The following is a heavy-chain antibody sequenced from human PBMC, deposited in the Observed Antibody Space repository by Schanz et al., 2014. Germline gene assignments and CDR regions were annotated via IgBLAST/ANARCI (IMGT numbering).Heavy chain of an antibody. J-gene: IGHJ4*02. CDR2: IWYDGSNK. Sequence: QVQLVESGGGVVQPGRSLRLSCAASGFTFSSYGMHWVRQAPGKGLEWVAVIWYDGSNKYYADSVKGRFTISRDNSKSTLFLQMNSLRAEDTAVYYCARDHTTESYYAAGPAIDYWGQGTLLTVSS. V-gene: IGHV3-33*01. CDR1: GFTFSSYG. CDR3: ARDHTTESYYAAGPAIDY. D-gene: IGHD1-26*01.